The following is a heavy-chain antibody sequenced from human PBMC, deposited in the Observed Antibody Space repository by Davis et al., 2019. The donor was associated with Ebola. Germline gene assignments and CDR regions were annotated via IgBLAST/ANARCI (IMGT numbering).Heavy chain of an antibody. V-gene: IGHV1-2*02. CDR3: ARTLVSPSSDGMDV. J-gene: IGHJ6*02. CDR2: INSNSGGA. Sequence: ASVKVSCKASGGTFTGYYIHWVRQAPGQGLEWMGWINSNSGGAKYAHNFQGRVTMTRDTSISTAYMEMGSLRSDDTAVYYCARTLVSPSSDGMDVWGQGTTVRVSS. D-gene: IGHD4-23*01. CDR1: GGTFTGYY.